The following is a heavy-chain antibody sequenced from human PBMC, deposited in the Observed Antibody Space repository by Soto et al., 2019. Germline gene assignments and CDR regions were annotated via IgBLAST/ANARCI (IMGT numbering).Heavy chain of an antibody. V-gene: IGHV4-59*08. Sequence: SETLSLTCTVSGFSISSYYWRWIRQPPGQGLEWIGYIYYSGSTNYNPSLKSRVTISVDTSKNQFSLKLSSVTAADTAVYYCARHLLLYYYDSSGYYLRDAFDIWGQGTMVT. J-gene: IGHJ3*02. CDR3: ARHLLLYYYDSSGYYLRDAFDI. CDR1: GFSISSYY. D-gene: IGHD3-22*01. CDR2: IYYSGST.